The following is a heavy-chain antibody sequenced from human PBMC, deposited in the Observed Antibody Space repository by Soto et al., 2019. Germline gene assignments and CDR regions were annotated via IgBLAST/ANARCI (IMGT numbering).Heavy chain of an antibody. V-gene: IGHV2-5*02. CDR1: GFSLNTRGVG. Sequence: QITLKESGPTLVIPTQTLTLTCTFSGFSLNTRGVGVGWIRQPPGKALEWVALIHWDDEKRYSPSLRNTLTITKDTSKHQVVLIMTNIDPVDTATYYCAYRPVVLGSGWNCDFWGQGILVTVSS. J-gene: IGHJ4*02. CDR3: AYRPVVLGSGWNCDF. CDR2: IHWDDEK. D-gene: IGHD6-19*01.